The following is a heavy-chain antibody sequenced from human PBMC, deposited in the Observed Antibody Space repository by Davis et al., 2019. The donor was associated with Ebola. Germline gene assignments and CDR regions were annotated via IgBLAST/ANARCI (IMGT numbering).Heavy chain of an antibody. CDR3: ARSPTPQLWFLFDF. CDR1: GGSISSYY. J-gene: IGHJ4*02. V-gene: IGHV4-59*08. CDR2: IYYSGST. D-gene: IGHD5-18*01. Sequence: SETLSLTCTVSGGSISSYYWSWIRQPPGKGLEWIGYIYYSGSTNYNPSLKSRVTISVDTSKNQFSLKLSSVTAADTAVYYCARSPTPQLWFLFDFWGQGTLVTVSS.